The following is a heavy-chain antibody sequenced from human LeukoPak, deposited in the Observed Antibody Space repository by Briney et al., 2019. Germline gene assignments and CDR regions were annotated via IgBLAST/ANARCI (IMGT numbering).Heavy chain of an antibody. CDR2: FDPEDGET. Sequence: ASVKVSCKVSGYTLTELSMHWVRQAPGKGREWMGGFDPEDGETIYAQKFQGRVTMTEDTSTDTAYMELSSLRSEDTAVYYCATSPVLNPEDYFDYWGQGTLVTVSS. D-gene: IGHD3-16*01. J-gene: IGHJ4*02. CDR1: GYTLTELS. CDR3: ATSPVLNPEDYFDY. V-gene: IGHV1-24*01.